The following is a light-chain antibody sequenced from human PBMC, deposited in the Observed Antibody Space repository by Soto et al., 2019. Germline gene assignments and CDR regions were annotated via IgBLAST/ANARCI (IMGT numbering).Light chain of an antibody. CDR3: QQYSTLPHT. CDR1: QSVTNSF. Sequence: ENVLTQSPGTLSLSPGERATLSCRASQSVTNSFFAWYQQKPGQAPRLLIYGISNRATGIPDRFSGSGSGTDFTLTISRLEPEDVVVYSCQQYSTLPHTFGQGTKVEVK. V-gene: IGKV3-20*01. J-gene: IGKJ2*01. CDR2: GIS.